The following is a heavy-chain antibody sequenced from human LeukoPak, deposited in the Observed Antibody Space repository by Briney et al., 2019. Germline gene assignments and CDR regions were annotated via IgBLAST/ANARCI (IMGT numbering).Heavy chain of an antibody. CDR2: ISYDGSNK. CDR3: ARHLSGVTGYTYGRGIDS. Sequence: GRSLRLSCAASGFTFSTYGMHWVRQAPGKGLEWVAVISYDGSNKYYADSVKGRFTISRDNSKNTLYLQMNSLRAEDTAVYYCARHLSGVTGYTYGRGIDSWGQGTLVTVSS. J-gene: IGHJ4*02. V-gene: IGHV3-30*03. CDR1: GFTFSTYG. D-gene: IGHD5-18*01.